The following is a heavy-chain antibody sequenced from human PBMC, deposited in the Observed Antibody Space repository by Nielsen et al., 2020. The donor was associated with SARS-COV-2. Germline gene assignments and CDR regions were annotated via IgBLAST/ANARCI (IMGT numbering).Heavy chain of an antibody. D-gene: IGHD3-10*01. CDR1: GGTFSSYA. V-gene: IGHV1-69*04. Sequence: SVKVSCKASGGTFSSYAISWVRQAPGQGLEWMGRIIPILGIANYAQKFQGRVTITADKSTSTAYMELSSLRSEDTAVYYCARDSYYGSGSYAPSPGEPWGQGTLVTVSS. J-gene: IGHJ5*02. CDR3: ARDSYYGSGSYAPSPGEP. CDR2: IIPILGIA.